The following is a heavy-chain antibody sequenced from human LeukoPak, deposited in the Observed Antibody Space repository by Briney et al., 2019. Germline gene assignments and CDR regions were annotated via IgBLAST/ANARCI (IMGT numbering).Heavy chain of an antibody. CDR2: ISYSGSN. CDR1: GGSISSSNLY. CDR3: ARHGDFWSGYSDGSDP. Sequence: SETLSLTCTVSGGSISSSNLYWGWIRQPPGKGLEWIGSISYSGSNYYNPSLKSRVTIFVDTSKNQVSLKLSSVTAADTAVYYCARHGDFWSGYSDGSDPWGQGILVTVSS. D-gene: IGHD3-3*01. V-gene: IGHV4-39*01. J-gene: IGHJ5*02.